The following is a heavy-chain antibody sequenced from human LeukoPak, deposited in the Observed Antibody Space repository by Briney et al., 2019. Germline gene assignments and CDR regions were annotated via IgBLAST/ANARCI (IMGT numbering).Heavy chain of an antibody. CDR2: IDNDGHGI. V-gene: IGHV3-74*01. Sequence: GGSLRLSCVTSGFTFSGYWMHRVRQGPEKGLELVSRIDNDGHGIIYADSVKGRFTTSRDNVKNTLYLQMNSLRVEDTAVYCAAGGGWDPSFGVVTHIDAWGKGTTVVVS. D-gene: IGHD3-3*01. CDR1: GFTFSGYW. J-gene: IGHJ6*03. CDR3: AGGGWDPSFGVVTHIDA.